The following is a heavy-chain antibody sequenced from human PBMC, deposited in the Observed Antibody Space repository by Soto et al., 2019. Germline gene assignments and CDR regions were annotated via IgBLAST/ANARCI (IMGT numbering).Heavy chain of an antibody. V-gene: IGHV3-30-3*02. CDR3: TKTASSWTTFNERFDY. D-gene: IGHD6-13*01. Sequence: HVQLVESGGGVVQPGRSLRLSCAASGFTFSNFAMHWVRQAPGKGLEWVAVISYDGTNKYYADSVKGRFTISRDNSKNTLYLQMNSLRPEDTAVYYCTKTASSWTTFNERFDYWGQGTLVTVSS. J-gene: IGHJ4*02. CDR2: ISYDGTNK. CDR1: GFTFSNFA.